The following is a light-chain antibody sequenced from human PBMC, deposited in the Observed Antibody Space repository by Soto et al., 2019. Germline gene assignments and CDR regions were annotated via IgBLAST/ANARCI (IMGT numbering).Light chain of an antibody. CDR2: SSD. CDR1: TSNIGSNS. CDR3: CSYGGTYTLV. J-gene: IGLJ2*01. V-gene: IGLV1-44*01. Sequence: QSVLTQPPSASGTPGQRVTISCSGSTSNIGSNSVNWYQQFPGTAPKLLIYSSDKRPSGVPDRFSGSKSGTSASLAISGLQSEDEADYHCCSYGGTYTLVFGGGTKVTVL.